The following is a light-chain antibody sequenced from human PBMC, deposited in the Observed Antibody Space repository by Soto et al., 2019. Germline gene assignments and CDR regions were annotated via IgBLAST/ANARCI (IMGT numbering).Light chain of an antibody. J-gene: IGLJ1*01. CDR3: SSYIASSTRV. CDR1: SSDVGDYNY. Sequence: QSALTQPASVSGSPGQSITFSCTGTSSDVGDYNYVSWYQQHPGKAPKAIIYEVSKRPSGVSTRFSGSKSGNTASLTISGLQAEDEANYYCSSYIASSTRVFGTGTKLTVL. CDR2: EVS. V-gene: IGLV2-14*01.